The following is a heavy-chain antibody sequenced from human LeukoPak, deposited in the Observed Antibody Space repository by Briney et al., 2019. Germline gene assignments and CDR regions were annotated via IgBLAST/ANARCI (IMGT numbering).Heavy chain of an antibody. Sequence: SETLSLTCTVSGGSISSYYWSWIRQPPGKGLEWIGYIYTSGSTNYNPSLKSRVTISVDTSKNQFSLKLSSVTAADTAVYYCARHWPRIDPRPYYYMDVWGKGTTVTVSS. CDR2: IYTSGST. V-gene: IGHV4-4*09. J-gene: IGHJ6*03. CDR1: GGSISSYY. CDR3: ARHWPRIDPRPYYYMDV. D-gene: IGHD1-26*01.